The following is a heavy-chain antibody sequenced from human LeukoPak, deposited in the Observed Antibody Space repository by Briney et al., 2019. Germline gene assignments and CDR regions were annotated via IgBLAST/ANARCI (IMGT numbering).Heavy chain of an antibody. V-gene: IGHV3-64*01. Sequence: PGGSLTLSCAASGFTFSSYAMHWVRQAPGKGLEYVSAISSNGGSTYYANSVKGRFTISRDNSKNTLYLQMGSLRAEDMAVYYCARAPYCSGGSCVYDAFDIWGQGTMVTVSS. J-gene: IGHJ3*02. CDR1: GFTFSSYA. D-gene: IGHD2-15*01. CDR3: ARAPYCSGGSCVYDAFDI. CDR2: ISSNGGST.